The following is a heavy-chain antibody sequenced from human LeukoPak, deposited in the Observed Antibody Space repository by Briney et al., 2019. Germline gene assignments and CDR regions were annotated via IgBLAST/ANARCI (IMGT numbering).Heavy chain of an antibody. J-gene: IGHJ4*02. Sequence: GGSLRLSCAASGFTFTKYSMTWVRQAPGKGLEWVSYINRGSYNIYYADPVKGRFTISRDNAKNSVYLQMNSLRAEDTAVYYCARDLGGHNIDCCSQRTLVTVSS. D-gene: IGHD5-24*01. CDR2: INRGSYNI. V-gene: IGHV3-48*04. CDR1: GFTFTKYS. CDR3: ARDLGGHNIDC.